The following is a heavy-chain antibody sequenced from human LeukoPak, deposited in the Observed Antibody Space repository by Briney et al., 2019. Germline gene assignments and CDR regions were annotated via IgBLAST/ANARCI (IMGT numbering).Heavy chain of an antibody. CDR2: IYYSGST. J-gene: IGHJ4*02. CDR3: ARSEINDYMNY. V-gene: IGHV4-39*07. D-gene: IGHD4-11*01. Sequence: PSETLSLTCTVSGGSISSSSYYWGWIRQPPGKGLEWIGSIYYSGSTYYNPSLKSRVTISVDTSKNQFSLKMTSVTAADTAFYFCARSEINDYMNYWGQGMPVTVSS. CDR1: GGSISSSSYY.